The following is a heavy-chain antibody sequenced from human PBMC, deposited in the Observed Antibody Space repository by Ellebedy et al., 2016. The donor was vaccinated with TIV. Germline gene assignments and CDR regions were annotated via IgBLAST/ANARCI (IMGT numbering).Heavy chain of an antibody. CDR3: ARDGAVTTVFDY. D-gene: IGHD4-17*01. J-gene: IGHJ4*02. Sequence: AASVKVSCKASGYTFTDYYIHWVRQAPGQGLEWMGWINPNSGGTNYAQKFQGWVTMTRDTSISTAYMELNRLRSHDTAVYYCARDGAVTTVFDYWGQGTLVTVSS. V-gene: IGHV1-2*04. CDR2: INPNSGGT. CDR1: GYTFTDYY.